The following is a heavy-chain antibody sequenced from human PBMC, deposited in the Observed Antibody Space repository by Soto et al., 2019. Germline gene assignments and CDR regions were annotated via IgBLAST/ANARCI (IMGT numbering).Heavy chain of an antibody. J-gene: IGHJ4*02. V-gene: IGHV3-23*01. Sequence: AGGSLRLSCAAPGFAFSDYAMGWVRQAPGKGLEWVSSISTSIDATYYADSVKGRFTISRDDSKNTLYLQMNSLRAEDSAVYYCAKDRTVAARNFDYWGQGTQVTVSS. CDR3: AKDRTVAARNFDY. CDR2: ISTSIDAT. D-gene: IGHD6-6*01. CDR1: GFAFSDYA.